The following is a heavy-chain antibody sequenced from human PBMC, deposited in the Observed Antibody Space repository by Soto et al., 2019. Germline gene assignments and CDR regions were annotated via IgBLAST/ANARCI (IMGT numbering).Heavy chain of an antibody. V-gene: IGHV3-23*03. Sequence: EVQLLESGGGLVQPGGSLTLSCAASGFTFSDYTMSWVRQAPGQVLECISVILSDYNTFYAGSVRGRFTISRDNSKNTLYLEMNSLRAEDTAVYYCARRTNGYFGYWCQGALVTVSS. CDR1: GFTFSDYT. D-gene: IGHD2-8*01. CDR2: VILSDYNT. J-gene: IGHJ4*02. CDR3: ARRTNGYFGY.